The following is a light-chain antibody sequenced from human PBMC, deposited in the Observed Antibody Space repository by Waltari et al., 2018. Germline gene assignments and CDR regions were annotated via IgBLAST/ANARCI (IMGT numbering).Light chain of an antibody. CDR3: MQALQTPVT. V-gene: IGKV2-28*01. CDR2: MGS. Sequence: DIVMTQSPLSLSVIPGESASISRRSSQSLLHSYGYNYLDWYFQKPGQSPQLLIYMGSNRAPGVPDRFSGSGSGSDFTLKISRVEADDVGVYFCMQALQTPVTFGGGTKVEIK. CDR1: QSLLHSYGYNY. J-gene: IGKJ4*01.